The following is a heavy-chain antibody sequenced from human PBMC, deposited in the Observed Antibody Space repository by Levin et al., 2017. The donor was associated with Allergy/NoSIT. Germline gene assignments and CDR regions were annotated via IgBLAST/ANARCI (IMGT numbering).Heavy chain of an antibody. D-gene: IGHD4-17*01. Sequence: PGGSLRLSCSASGFTFSTYWMHWVRQAPGKGLEWLSRIYSDGGLTNYADSVLNRFTISRDNAKNTLYLQMNSLRAEDTAVYYCARGVTAGDYAPQHFDCWGQGTLVTVSS. CDR3: ARGVTAGDYAPQHFDC. J-gene: IGHJ4*02. CDR2: IYSDGGLT. V-gene: IGHV3-74*01. CDR1: GFTFSTYW.